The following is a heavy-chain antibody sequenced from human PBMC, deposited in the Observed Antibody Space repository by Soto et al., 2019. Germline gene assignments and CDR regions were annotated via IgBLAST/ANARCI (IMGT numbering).Heavy chain of an antibody. V-gene: IGHV3-74*01. J-gene: IGHJ5*02. CDR2: LNSDGRIT. CDR3: VRGDCSTTNYYQGDWLDP. D-gene: IGHD2-2*01. Sequence: GGSLRLSCAASGFIFSSCWMHWVRQAPGKGPVWVSRLNSDGRITNYADSVKGRFTVSRDNARNTMYLQMNSLRAEDTAMYYCVRGDCSTTNYYQGDWLDPWGQGTLVTVSS. CDR1: GFIFSSCW.